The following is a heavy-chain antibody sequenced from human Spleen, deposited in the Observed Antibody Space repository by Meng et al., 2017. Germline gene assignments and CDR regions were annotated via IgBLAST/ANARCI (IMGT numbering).Heavy chain of an antibody. CDR1: GFTFDDYA. V-gene: IGHV3-73*01. CDR3: SIYTSGHI. Sequence: GESLKISCAASGFTFDDYAMHWVRQASGKGLEWVGRIGSTRKNYATAYAASMRGKFTISRDDSKNTAYLQMHNLKTEDTAVYYCSIYTSGHIWGQGTTVTVSS. D-gene: IGHD6-19*01. CDR2: IGSTRKNYAT. J-gene: IGHJ3*02.